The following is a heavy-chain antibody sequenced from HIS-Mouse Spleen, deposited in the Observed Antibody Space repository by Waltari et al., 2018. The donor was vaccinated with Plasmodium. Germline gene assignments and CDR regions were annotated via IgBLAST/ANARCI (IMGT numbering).Heavy chain of an antibody. CDR2: IYSGGST. CDR1: GFTVSSIS. CDR3: ARGMKSSSSAFDI. V-gene: IGHV3-53*01. Sequence: EVKLVESGGGLLQPGGSLSLSCAASGFTVSSISMIWVRQAPGQGLEWVSVIYSGGSTYYADSVKGRFTTTRDNSKNTRYLQMNSRRAEDTAVYYCARGMKSSSSAFDIWGQGTMVTVSS. D-gene: IGHD6-6*01. J-gene: IGHJ3*02.